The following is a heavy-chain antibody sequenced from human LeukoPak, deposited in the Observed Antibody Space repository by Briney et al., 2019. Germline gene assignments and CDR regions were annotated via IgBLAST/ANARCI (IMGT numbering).Heavy chain of an antibody. Sequence: SETLSLTCTVTGGSLTNYYWSWLRQPPGKGLEWIGYVYYTGNTNYNPSLKSRVTISLDTSKNQFALKLTSVSAADTAMYYCARSAGSGWYGIDSWGQGTLVTVSS. J-gene: IGHJ4*02. CDR3: ARSAGSGWYGIDS. CDR1: GGSLTNYY. V-gene: IGHV4-59*01. D-gene: IGHD6-19*01. CDR2: VYYTGNT.